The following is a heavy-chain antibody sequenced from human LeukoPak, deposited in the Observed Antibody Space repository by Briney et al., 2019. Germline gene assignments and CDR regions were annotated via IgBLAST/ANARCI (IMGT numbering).Heavy chain of an antibody. Sequence: GGSLRLSCAASGFTFSSYWMNWVRQAPGKGLVWVSRIASDGSSTTYADSVKGRFSISRDNAKNTLYLQMNSLRVEDTAVYYCARGRPHGNDYWGQGSLVTVSS. V-gene: IGHV3-74*01. CDR3: ARGRPHGNDY. D-gene: IGHD4-23*01. CDR2: IASDGSST. J-gene: IGHJ4*02. CDR1: GFTFSSYW.